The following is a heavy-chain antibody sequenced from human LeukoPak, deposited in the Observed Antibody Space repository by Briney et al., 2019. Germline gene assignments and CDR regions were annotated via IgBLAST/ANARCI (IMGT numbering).Heavy chain of an antibody. D-gene: IGHD2-2*01. Sequence: SETLSLTCAVYGGSFSGYYWSWIRQPPGKGLEWIGEINHSGSTNYNPSLKSRVTISVDTSKNQFSLKLSSVTAADTAVYYCARGQSRDIVVVPATPNNYYGMDVWGQGTTVTVSS. CDR3: ARGQSRDIVVVPATPNNYYGMDV. CDR2: INHSGST. V-gene: IGHV4-34*01. CDR1: GGSFSGYY. J-gene: IGHJ6*02.